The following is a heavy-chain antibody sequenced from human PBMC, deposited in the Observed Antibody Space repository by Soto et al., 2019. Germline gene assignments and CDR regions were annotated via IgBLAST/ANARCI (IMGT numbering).Heavy chain of an antibody. J-gene: IGHJ4*02. CDR1: GFTFSDAW. Sequence: EVQLVESGGGLVKPGGSLRLSCAASGFTFSDAWMSWVRQPPGKGLEWVGLIKSKADGGTTDYIAPVKGRFTISRHDSENTLHLQMNSLKSEDTGVYYCTEGFDFRGQGTLVTVSS. V-gene: IGHV3-15*01. CDR3: TEGFDF. D-gene: IGHD3-3*01. CDR2: IKSKADGGTT.